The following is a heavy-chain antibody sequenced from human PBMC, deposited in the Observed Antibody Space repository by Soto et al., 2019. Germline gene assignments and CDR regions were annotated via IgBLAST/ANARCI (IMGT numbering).Heavy chain of an antibody. J-gene: IGHJ5*02. CDR2: IRSNSADV. D-gene: IGHD6-13*01. V-gene: IGHV3-21*01. CDR3: TRDASRDSSARGWFDP. Sequence: GGSLRLSCAASGFTFRSFTMNWVRQAPGKGLEWVSTIRSNSADVYYADALRGRFTISRDNAKNSLHLQMNSLRAEDTAVYYCTRDASRDSSARGWFDPWGPGTLVTVSS. CDR1: GFTFRSFT.